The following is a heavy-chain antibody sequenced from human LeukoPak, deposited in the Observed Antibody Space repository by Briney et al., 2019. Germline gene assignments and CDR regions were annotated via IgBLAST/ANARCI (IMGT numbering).Heavy chain of an antibody. CDR3: AKATHSSSSGVVDY. Sequence: GGSLRLSCAASGFTFSNYAMHWVRQAPGKGLEWVTFIRYDGSNKYYAESVKGRFTISRDNSKNTLYLQMNSLRAEDTAVYYCAKATHSSSSGVVDYWGQGTLVTVSS. CDR1: GFTFSNYA. J-gene: IGHJ4*02. CDR2: IRYDGSNK. V-gene: IGHV3-30*02. D-gene: IGHD6-6*01.